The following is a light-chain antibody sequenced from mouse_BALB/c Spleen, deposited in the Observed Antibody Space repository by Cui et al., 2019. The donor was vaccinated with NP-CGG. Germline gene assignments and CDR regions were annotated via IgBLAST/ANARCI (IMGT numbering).Light chain of an antibody. Sequence: QAGLPQGTGITTSPGETVTLTCRSSTGAVTTTNYANWVQEKPDHLFTGLIGGTNNRAPGVPARFSGSLIGDKAALTITGTQTEDEAMYFCVLWYNNHWVFGGGTKLTVL. CDR2: GTN. V-gene: IGLV1*01. CDR1: TGAVTTTNY. CDR3: VLWYNNHWV. J-gene: IGLJ1*01.